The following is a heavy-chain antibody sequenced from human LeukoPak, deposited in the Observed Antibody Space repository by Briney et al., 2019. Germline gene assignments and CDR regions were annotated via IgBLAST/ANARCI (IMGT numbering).Heavy chain of an antibody. CDR2: IYHSGST. D-gene: IGHD3-10*01. Sequence: PSETLSLTCTVSGGSISSRSYYWGWIRQPPGKGLEWIGSIYHSGSTYYNPSLKSRVTISVDTSKNQFSLKLSSVTAADTAVYYCAREVDGSGSYRAMSWGQGTLVTVSS. V-gene: IGHV4-39*07. CDR1: GGSISSRSYY. CDR3: AREVDGSGSYRAMS. J-gene: IGHJ4*02.